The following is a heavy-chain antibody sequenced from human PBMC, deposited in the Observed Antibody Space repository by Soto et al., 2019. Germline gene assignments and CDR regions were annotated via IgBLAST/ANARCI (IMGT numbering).Heavy chain of an antibody. CDR3: ARVAEMGTVTEGYDYYLDV. CDR1: GDTFSNHT. D-gene: IGHD4-17*01. Sequence: QVQLVQSGAEVKKPGSSVKVSCKASGDTFSNHTISWVRQAPGQGLEWMGRIIPILGVANYAQKFQGRVTITADKSTTTAYMGRSSLRSAETAVYYCARVAEMGTVTEGYDYYLDVWGKGTTVTVSS. CDR2: IIPILGVA. V-gene: IGHV1-69*04. J-gene: IGHJ6*03.